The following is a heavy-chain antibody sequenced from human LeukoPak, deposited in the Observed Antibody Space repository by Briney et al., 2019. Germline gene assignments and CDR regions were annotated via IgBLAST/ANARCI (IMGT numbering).Heavy chain of an antibody. V-gene: IGHV4-39*01. CDR1: GGSXXXXXXX. CDR2: IXXXGXX. Sequence: SETLSLTXTVSGGSXXXXXXXXGXXXXPXXXXLEWIGXIXXXGXXXXXXXXXXXXXIXXDTXKSQFSLKLSSVTAADTAVYYCARLRPADAFDIWGQGTMVTVSS. CDR3: ARLRPADAFDI. J-gene: IGHJ3*02.